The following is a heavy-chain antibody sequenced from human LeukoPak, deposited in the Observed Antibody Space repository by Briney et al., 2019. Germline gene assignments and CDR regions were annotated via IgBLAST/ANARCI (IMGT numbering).Heavy chain of an antibody. Sequence: GGSLRLSCAASGFTFSSYAMHWVRQAPGKGLEWVAVISYDGSNKYYADSVKGRFTISRDNSKNTLYLQMNSLRAEDTAVYYCEADCGGDCYASFDYWGQGTLVTVSS. CDR3: EADCGGDCYASFDY. CDR1: GFTFSSYA. J-gene: IGHJ4*02. V-gene: IGHV3-30-3*01. D-gene: IGHD2-21*02. CDR2: ISYDGSNK.